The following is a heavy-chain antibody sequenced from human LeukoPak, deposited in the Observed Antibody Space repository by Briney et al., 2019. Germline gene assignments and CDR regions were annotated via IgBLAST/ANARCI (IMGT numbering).Heavy chain of an antibody. D-gene: IGHD6-19*01. CDR2: FYETDKT. J-gene: IGHJ4*02. CDR3: GKRGAGSGGLHF. CDR1: GFTFSIYA. V-gene: IGHV3-23*01. Sequence: GGSLRLSCAASGFTFSIYAMTWVRQAPGKGLEWVSTFYETDKTDYADSVKGRFTISRDTSKNMLYLQMISLRAEDTAIYYCGKRGAGSGGLHFWGQGTLVTVSS.